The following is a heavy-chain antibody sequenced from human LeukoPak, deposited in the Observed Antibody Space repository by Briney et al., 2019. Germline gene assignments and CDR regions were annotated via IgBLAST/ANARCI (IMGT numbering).Heavy chain of an antibody. Sequence: SGPTLVKPTQTLTLTCTFSGFSLNTYGVGVGWIRQPPGKALEWLALIYWNDDKRYSPSLKSRLTITKYTSKNQVVLTMTNMDPVDTATYYCARNPYYYGSGVLSTWGQGTLVTVSS. CDR1: GFSLNTYGVG. D-gene: IGHD3-10*01. CDR3: ARNPYYYGSGVLST. CDR2: IYWNDDK. V-gene: IGHV2-5*01. J-gene: IGHJ5*02.